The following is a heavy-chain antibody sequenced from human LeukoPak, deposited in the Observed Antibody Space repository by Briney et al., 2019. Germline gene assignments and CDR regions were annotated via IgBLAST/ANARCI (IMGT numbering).Heavy chain of an antibody. CDR3: ARGPYYYDSSGD. CDR1: GGSISSYY. D-gene: IGHD3-22*01. V-gene: IGHV4-59*01. CDR2: IYYSGST. Sequence: SETLSLTCTDSGGSISSYYWSWIRQPPGKGLEWIGYIYYSGSTNYNPSLKSRVTISVDTSKNQFSLKLSSATAADTAVYYCARGPYYYDSSGDWGQGTLVTVSS. J-gene: IGHJ4*02.